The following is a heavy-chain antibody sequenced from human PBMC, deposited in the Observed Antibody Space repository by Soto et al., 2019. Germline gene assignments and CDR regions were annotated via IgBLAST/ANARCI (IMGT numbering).Heavy chain of an antibody. CDR2: INPNSGGT. V-gene: IGHV1-2*02. Sequence: ASVKVSCKAAGYTFIDYYINWVRQAPGQGFEWMGWINPNSGGTYYAQKFEGRVTMTRDTSISTAYMELSRLRSDDTAIYYCVRDFGSVLTNWFAPWGQGTPVPVSS. J-gene: IGHJ5*02. CDR1: GYTFIDYY. D-gene: IGHD3-3*01. CDR3: VRDFGSVLTNWFAP.